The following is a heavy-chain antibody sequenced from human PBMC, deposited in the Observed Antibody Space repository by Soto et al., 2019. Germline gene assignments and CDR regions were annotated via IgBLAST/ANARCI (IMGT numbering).Heavy chain of an antibody. CDR1: GFTFSPYA. V-gene: IGHV3-23*01. CDR2: ISSSGDNT. D-gene: IGHD1-7*01. Sequence: EVQLLESGGGLVQPGGSLRLSCVAPGFTFSPYAMSWVRQAPGKGLEWVSGISSSGDNTYYADSEKDRFTISRDNAKNMWYLQLSSLRADDKALYYSAKDPSGNYVGAFDIRGQGTMVTVSS. J-gene: IGHJ3*02. CDR3: AKDPSGNYVGAFDI.